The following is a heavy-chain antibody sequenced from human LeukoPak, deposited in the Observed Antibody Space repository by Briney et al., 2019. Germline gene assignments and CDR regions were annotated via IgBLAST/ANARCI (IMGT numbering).Heavy chain of an antibody. CDR1: GFTFSSYW. Sequence: GGSLRLSCAASGFTFSSYWMHWVRQAPGKGLVWVSRINSDGSSTSYADSVKGRFTISRDNVKNTVYLQMNSLRAEDTAVYYCARGAHVLMVYAPFDYWGQGTLVTVSS. J-gene: IGHJ4*02. D-gene: IGHD2-8*01. CDR3: ARGAHVLMVYAPFDY. CDR2: INSDGSST. V-gene: IGHV3-74*01.